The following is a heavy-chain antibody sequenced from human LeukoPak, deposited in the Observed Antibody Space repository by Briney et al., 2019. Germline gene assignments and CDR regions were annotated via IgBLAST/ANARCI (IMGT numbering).Heavy chain of an antibody. Sequence: ASVKVSCKASGYTITGYYIHWVRQAPGEGLEWMGWMNPNNPNTGGTRCAQKFQDRVTMTTDTSISTAYMELSRLRSDDTAVYYCARSPGATVNDYWGQGTLVTVSS. CDR1: GYTITGYY. V-gene: IGHV1-2*02. CDR2: MNPNNPNTGGT. J-gene: IGHJ4*02. D-gene: IGHD1-14*01. CDR3: ARSPGATVNDY.